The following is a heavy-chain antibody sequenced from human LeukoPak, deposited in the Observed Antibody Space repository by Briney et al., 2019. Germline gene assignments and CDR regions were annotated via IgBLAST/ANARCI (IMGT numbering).Heavy chain of an antibody. Sequence: SETLSLTCTVSGGSISSYYWSWIRQPPGKGLEWIGYIYYSGSTNYNPSLKSRVAISVDTSKNQFSLKLSSVTAADTAVYYRARTRDYSNSWFDYWGQGTLVTVSS. D-gene: IGHD4-11*01. CDR2: IYYSGST. CDR3: ARTRDYSNSWFDY. J-gene: IGHJ4*02. V-gene: IGHV4-59*08. CDR1: GGSISSYY.